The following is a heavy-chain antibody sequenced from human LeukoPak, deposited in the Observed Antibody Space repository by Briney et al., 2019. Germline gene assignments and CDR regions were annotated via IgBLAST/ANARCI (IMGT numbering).Heavy chain of an antibody. Sequence: SETLSLTCAVHGGSFSGYYWSWIRQPPGKGLEWIGEINHSGSTNYNPSLKSRVTISVDTSKNQFSLKLSSVTAADTAVYYCARGDFSSSWGFDPWGQGTLVTVSS. CDR1: GGSFSGYY. CDR3: ARGDFSSSWGFDP. CDR2: INHSGST. J-gene: IGHJ5*02. D-gene: IGHD6-13*01. V-gene: IGHV4-34*01.